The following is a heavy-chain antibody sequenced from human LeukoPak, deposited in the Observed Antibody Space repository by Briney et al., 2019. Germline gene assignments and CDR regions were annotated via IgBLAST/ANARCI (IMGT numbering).Heavy chain of an antibody. CDR3: AKDLPMEWCGGDCSTFDY. D-gene: IGHD2-21*02. CDR1: GFTFSTYW. CDR2: ISGSGGST. Sequence: PGGSLRLSCAASGFTFSTYWMSWVRQAPGKGLEWVSAISGSGGSTYYADSVKGRFTISRDNSKNTLYLQMNSLRAEDTAVYYCAKDLPMEWCGGDCSTFDYWGQGTLVTVSS. J-gene: IGHJ4*02. V-gene: IGHV3-23*01.